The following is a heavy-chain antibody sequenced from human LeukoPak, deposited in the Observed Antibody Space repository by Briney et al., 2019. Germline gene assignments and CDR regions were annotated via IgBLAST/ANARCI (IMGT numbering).Heavy chain of an antibody. Sequence: GGSLRLSCVASGFTFTNNWMTWVRQLPGKGLEWVANIKPDDSEIYYVASVKGRFTISRDNAKNSLYLQMNSLRAEDTAVYYCAAYCSGGSRYHWGQGTLVTVSS. CDR2: IKPDDSEI. D-gene: IGHD2-15*01. J-gene: IGHJ5*02. CDR1: GFTFTNNW. V-gene: IGHV3-7*01. CDR3: AAYCSGGSRYH.